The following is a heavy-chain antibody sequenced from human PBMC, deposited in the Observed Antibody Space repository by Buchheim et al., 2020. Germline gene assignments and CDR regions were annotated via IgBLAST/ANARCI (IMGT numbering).Heavy chain of an antibody. CDR2: IKQDGSEK. J-gene: IGHJ6*03. V-gene: IGHV3-7*01. CDR1: GFTFSSYW. CDR3: AKVQLERRVYMDV. Sequence: EVQLVESGGGLVQPGGSLRLSCAAPGFTFSSYWMSWVRQAPGKGLEWVANIKQDGSEKYYVDSVKGRFTISRDNAKNSLYLQMNSLRAEDTAVYYCAKVQLERRVYMDVWGKGTT. D-gene: IGHD1-1*01.